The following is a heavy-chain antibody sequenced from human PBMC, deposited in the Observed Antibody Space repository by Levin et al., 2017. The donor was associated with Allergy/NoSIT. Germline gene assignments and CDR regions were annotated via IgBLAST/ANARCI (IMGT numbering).Heavy chain of an antibody. Sequence: SETLSLTCAVSGGSISSSNWWSWVRQPPGKGLEWIGEIYHSGSTNYNPSLKSRVTISVDKSKNQFSLKLSSVTAADTAVYYCARDYSGDQTYWYFDLWGRGTLVTVSS. CDR3: ARDYSGDQTYWYFDL. J-gene: IGHJ2*01. D-gene: IGHD2-21*02. V-gene: IGHV4-4*02. CDR2: IYHSGST. CDR1: GGSISSSNW.